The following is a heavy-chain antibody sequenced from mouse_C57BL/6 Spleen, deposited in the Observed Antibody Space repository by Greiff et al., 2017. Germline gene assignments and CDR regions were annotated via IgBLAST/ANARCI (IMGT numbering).Heavy chain of an antibody. J-gene: IGHJ4*01. CDR1: GFSLTSYG. V-gene: IGHV2-3*01. Sequence: VQLQQSGPGLVAPSQSLSITCTVSGFSLTSYGVSWVRQPPGKGLEWLGVIWGDGSTNYHSALISRLSISKDNSKSQVFLKLNSLQTDDTATYYCSSMIAHYAMDYWGQGTSGTVSS. D-gene: IGHD2-4*01. CDR2: IWGDGST. CDR3: SSMIAHYAMDY.